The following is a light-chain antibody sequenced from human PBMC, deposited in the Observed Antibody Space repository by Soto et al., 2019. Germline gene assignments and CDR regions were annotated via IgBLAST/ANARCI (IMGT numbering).Light chain of an antibody. J-gene: IGKJ2*01. Sequence: IQLTQSPSSLSASVGDRVSITCRASQGISSYLAWYQQVPGKAPKLLIYAATTLESGVPSRFSAAESGTSFTLTIGNLQPEDSATYYRQQLNRYPYTFGQGTKLEIK. V-gene: IGKV1-9*01. CDR3: QQLNRYPYT. CDR1: QGISSY. CDR2: AAT.